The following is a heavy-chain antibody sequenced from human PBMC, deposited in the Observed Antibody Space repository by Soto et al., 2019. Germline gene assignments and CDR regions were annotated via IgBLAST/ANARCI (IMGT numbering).Heavy chain of an antibody. CDR1: GFSFSSFF. CDR2: IGANGGGT. CDR3: ARDPNGDYLGAFDF. D-gene: IGHD4-17*01. J-gene: IGHJ3*01. V-gene: IGHV3-23*01. Sequence: EVQLLEPGGGLVQPGGSLRLSCAAYGFSFSSFFMSWVRQAPGKGLDWVSGIGANGGGTYYADSVKGRFIISRDNSKNTLYLQMNSLRAEDTAVYYCARDPNGDYLGAFDFWGQKTMVTVSS.